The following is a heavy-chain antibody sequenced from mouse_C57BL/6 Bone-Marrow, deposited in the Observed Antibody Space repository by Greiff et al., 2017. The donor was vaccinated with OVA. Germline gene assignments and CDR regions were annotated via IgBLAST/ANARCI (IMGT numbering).Heavy chain of an antibody. J-gene: IGHJ3*01. CDR1: GYTFTDYY. Sequence: VQLKESGPVLVKPGASVKMSCKASGYTFTDYYMNWVKQSHGKSLEWIGVINPYNGGTSYNQKFKGKATLTVDKSSSTAYMELNSLTSEDSAVYYCARRSDYGSSYWFAYWGQGTLVTVSA. CDR3: ARRSDYGSSYWFAY. D-gene: IGHD1-1*01. V-gene: IGHV1-19*01. CDR2: INPYNGGT.